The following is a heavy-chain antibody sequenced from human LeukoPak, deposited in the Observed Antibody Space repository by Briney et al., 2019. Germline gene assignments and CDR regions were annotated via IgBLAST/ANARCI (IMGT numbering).Heavy chain of an antibody. CDR2: ISAYNGNT. Sequence: ASVKVSCKASGYTFTSYGISWVRQAPGQGLEWMGWISAYNGNTNYAQKLQGRVTMTTDTSTSTPYMELRSLRSDDTAVYYCARDKASIAVAGLFDYWGQGTLVTVSS. D-gene: IGHD6-19*01. CDR1: GYTFTSYG. V-gene: IGHV1-18*01. CDR3: ARDKASIAVAGLFDY. J-gene: IGHJ4*02.